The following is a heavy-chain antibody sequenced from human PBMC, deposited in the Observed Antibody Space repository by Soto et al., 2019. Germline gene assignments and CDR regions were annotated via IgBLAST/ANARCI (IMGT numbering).Heavy chain of an antibody. CDR1: GFTFSSYA. CDR3: AKGAVRGGYYYYGMDV. V-gene: IGHV3-23*01. J-gene: IGHJ6*02. Sequence: VRLSCAASGFTFSSYAMSWVRQAPGKGLEWVSAISGSGGSTYYADSVKGRFTISRDNSKNTLYLQMNSLRAEDTAVYYCAKGAVRGGYYYYGMDVWGQGTKVTVS. CDR2: ISGSGGST. D-gene: IGHD3-10*01.